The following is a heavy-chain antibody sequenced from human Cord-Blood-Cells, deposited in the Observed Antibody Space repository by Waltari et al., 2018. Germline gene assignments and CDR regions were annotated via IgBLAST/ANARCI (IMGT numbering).Heavy chain of an antibody. CDR1: GGTFSSYA. CDR2: SIPILGKA. Sequence: QVQLVQSGAEVKKPGYSVKVSCKASGGTFSSYAISWVRQAPGQGLEWMVGSIPILGKANDAKKFQGRVTISADESTSTAYMELSSLRSEDTAGYYCARGESQLWSGARYYGGQGTLVTVSS. V-gene: IGHV1-69*01. J-gene: IGHJ4*02. D-gene: IGHD5-18*01. CDR3: ARGESQLWSGARYY.